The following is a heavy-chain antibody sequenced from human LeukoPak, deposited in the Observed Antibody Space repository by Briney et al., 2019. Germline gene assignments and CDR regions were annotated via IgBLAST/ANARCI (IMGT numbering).Heavy chain of an antibody. CDR1: GFTFSSYR. Sequence: GGSLRLSCAASGFTFSSYRMSWVRQAPGKGLEWVANIKQDGSEKYYVDSVKGRFTISRDNAKNSLYLQMNSLRAEDTAVYYCARVGYDFWSGSYGMDVWGQGTTVTVSS. CDR3: ARVGYDFWSGSYGMDV. J-gene: IGHJ6*02. CDR2: IKQDGSEK. D-gene: IGHD3-3*01. V-gene: IGHV3-7*01.